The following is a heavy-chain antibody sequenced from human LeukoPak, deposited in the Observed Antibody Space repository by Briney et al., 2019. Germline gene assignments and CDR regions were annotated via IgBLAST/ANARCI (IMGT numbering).Heavy chain of an antibody. Sequence: PSETLSLTCTVSGGSISSSSYYWGWIRQPPGKGLEWIGSIYYSGSTYYNPSLKSRVTISVDTSKNQFSLKLSSVTAADTAVYYCARRRSGSGTFDYWGQATLVTVSS. V-gene: IGHV4-39*01. D-gene: IGHD3-10*01. J-gene: IGHJ4*02. CDR1: GGSISSSSYY. CDR2: IYYSGST. CDR3: ARRRSGSGTFDY.